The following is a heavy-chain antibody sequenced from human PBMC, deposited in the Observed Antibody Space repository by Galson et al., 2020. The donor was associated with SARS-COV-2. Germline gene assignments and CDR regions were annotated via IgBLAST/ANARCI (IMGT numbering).Heavy chain of an antibody. CDR3: ALIGTHTWYLFR. J-gene: IGHJ4*02. D-gene: IGHD6-13*01. CDR2: IRKDGRTT. Sequence: GGSLRLSCDASGFSFSSYGMHWVRQTPGKGLEWVTLIRKDGRTTYYADSVKGRFTVSRDNAKNTVFLQMDSLTIEDTGVYYCALIGTHTWYLFRWGQGALVTVSS. V-gene: IGHV3-30*02. CDR1: GFSFSSYG.